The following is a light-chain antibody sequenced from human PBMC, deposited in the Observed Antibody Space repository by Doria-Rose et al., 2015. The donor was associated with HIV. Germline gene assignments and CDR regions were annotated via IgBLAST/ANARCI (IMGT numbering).Light chain of an antibody. J-gene: IGKJ1*01. CDR3: HQYGTSWT. CDR2: AAS. CDR1: QSVSTD. Sequence: TQSPETLSVSPGESATLSCRASQSVSTDLAWYQHKPGQAPRLLIWAASTRATGIPARFSGSGSGTDFTLTINRLEPEDFALYYCHQYGTSWTFGQGTKVEI. V-gene: IGKV3-15*01.